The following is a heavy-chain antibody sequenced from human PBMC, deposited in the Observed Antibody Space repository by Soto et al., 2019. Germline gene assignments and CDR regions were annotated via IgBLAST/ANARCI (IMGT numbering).Heavy chain of an antibody. CDR3: ARDGVVTAIRTLVGPLFDY. D-gene: IGHD2-21*02. CDR2: IWYDGSNK. Sequence: QVQLVESGGGVVQPGRSLRLSCAASGFTFSSYGMHWVRQAPGKGLEWVAVIWYDGSNKYYADSVKGRFTISRDNSKNTLYLQMNSLRAEDTAVYYCARDGVVTAIRTLVGPLFDYWGQGTLVTVSS. J-gene: IGHJ4*02. V-gene: IGHV3-33*01. CDR1: GFTFSSYG.